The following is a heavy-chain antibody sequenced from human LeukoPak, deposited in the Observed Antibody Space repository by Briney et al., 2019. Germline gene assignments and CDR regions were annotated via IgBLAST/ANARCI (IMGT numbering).Heavy chain of an antibody. D-gene: IGHD5-12*01. Sequence: GGSLRLSCAASGFTFSSYAMHWVRQAPGKGLEWVAVISYDGSNKYYADSVKGRFTISRDNSKNTLYLQMNSLRAEDTAVYYCARSRRIEATKYYYYYGMDVWGQGTTVTVSS. CDR3: ARSRRIEATKYYYYYGMDV. J-gene: IGHJ6*02. CDR1: GFTFSSYA. V-gene: IGHV3-30-3*01. CDR2: ISYDGSNK.